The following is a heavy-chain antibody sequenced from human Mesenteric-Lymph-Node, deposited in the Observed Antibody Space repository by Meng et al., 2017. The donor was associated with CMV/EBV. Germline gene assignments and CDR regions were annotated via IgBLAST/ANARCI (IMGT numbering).Heavy chain of an antibody. V-gene: IGHV1-8*01. CDR2: MNPNSGNT. CDR1: GYTFTSYD. CDR3: ASIDFWSGYYPWVTDY. J-gene: IGHJ4*02. Sequence: ASVKVSCKASGYTFTSYDINWVRQATGQGLEWMGWMNPNSGNTGYAQKFQGRVTMTRNTSISTAYMVLSSLRSDDTAVYYCASIDFWSGYYPWVTDYWGQGTLVTVSS. D-gene: IGHD3-3*01.